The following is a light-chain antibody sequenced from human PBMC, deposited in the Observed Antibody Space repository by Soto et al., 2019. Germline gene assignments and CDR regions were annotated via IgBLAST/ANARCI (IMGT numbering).Light chain of an antibody. J-gene: IGLJ2*01. CDR1: SSDVGSYNL. Sequence: QSALTQPASVSGSPGQSITISCTGTSSDVGSYNLVSWYQQHPGKAPKLMIFEVSERPSGVSNRFSGSKSGNTASLTISGLQAEDEADYYCCSYAGSSIVVFGGGTQLTVL. CDR2: EVS. CDR3: CSYAGSSIVV. V-gene: IGLV2-23*02.